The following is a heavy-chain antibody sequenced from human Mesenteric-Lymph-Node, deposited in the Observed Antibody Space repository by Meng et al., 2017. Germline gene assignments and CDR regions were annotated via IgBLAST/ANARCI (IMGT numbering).Heavy chain of an antibody. V-gene: IGHV4-34*01. CDR3: ARDYYGSGRVDP. D-gene: IGHD3-10*01. CDR2: INHSGST. Sequence: QWQIQQWGAGLLKPSETLSLTCAVYGGSFSGYYWSWSRQPPGKGLEWIGEINHSGSTNYNPYLKSRVTISVDTSKNQFSLKLSSVTAADTAVYYCARDYYGSGRVDPWGQGTLVTVSS. J-gene: IGHJ5*02. CDR1: GGSFSGYY.